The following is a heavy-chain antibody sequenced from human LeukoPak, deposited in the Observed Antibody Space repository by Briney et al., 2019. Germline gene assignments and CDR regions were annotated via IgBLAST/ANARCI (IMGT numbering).Heavy chain of an antibody. CDR2: IYHSGST. J-gene: IGHJ4*02. CDR1: GGSISSSNW. CDR3: AREIEFRDYDILTGLWFRVYYFDY. V-gene: IGHV4-4*02. Sequence: SGTLSLTCAVSGGSISSSNWWSWVRQPPGKGLEWIGEIYHSGSTNYNPSLKSRVTISVDTSKNQFSLKLSSVTAADTAVYYCAREIEFRDYDILTGLWFRVYYFDYWGQGTLVTVSS. D-gene: IGHD3-9*01.